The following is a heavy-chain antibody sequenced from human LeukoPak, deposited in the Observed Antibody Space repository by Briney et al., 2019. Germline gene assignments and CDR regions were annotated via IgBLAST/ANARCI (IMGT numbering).Heavy chain of an antibody. CDR1: GFTLSSYY. CDR3: ARGTTAAPRSAFDI. CDR2: ISSSSSSI. J-gene: IGHJ3*02. D-gene: IGHD1-1*01. Sequence: GESLRLSCAVSGFTLSSYYMNWVRQAPGKGLEWVSYISSSSSSIYYAESVKGRFTISRDNAKNSVYLQMNSLRDEDTAVYYCARGTTAAPRSAFDIWGQGTMVTVSS. V-gene: IGHV3-48*02.